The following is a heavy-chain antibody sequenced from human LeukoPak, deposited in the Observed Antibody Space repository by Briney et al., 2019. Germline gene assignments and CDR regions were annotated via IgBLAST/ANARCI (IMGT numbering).Heavy chain of an antibody. V-gene: IGHV4-59*11. CDR2: IYYSGST. CDR1: GGSISSHY. D-gene: IGHD3-10*01. CDR3: ARSRRITMVRGGPEHFDY. J-gene: IGHJ4*02. Sequence: KPSETLSLTCTVSGGSISSHYWSWIRQPPGKGLEWIGYIYYSGSTNYNPSLKSRVTISVDTSKNQFSLKLSSVTAADTAVYYCARSRRITMVRGGPEHFDYWGQGTLVTVSS.